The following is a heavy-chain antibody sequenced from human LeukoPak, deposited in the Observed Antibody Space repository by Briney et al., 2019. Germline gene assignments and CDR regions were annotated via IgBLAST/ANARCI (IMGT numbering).Heavy chain of an antibody. V-gene: IGHV3-23*01. CDR1: GFSFSIYA. CDR2: IRGSGAIT. J-gene: IGHJ3*02. CDR3: ARASPGAFDI. Sequence: PGGSLRLSCTASGFSFSIYALSWVRQAPGKGLEWVSGIRGSGAITYYADSVKGRFTISRDNSKSTLYLQIGSLRAEDMAVYYCARASPGAFDIWGQGTMVTVSS.